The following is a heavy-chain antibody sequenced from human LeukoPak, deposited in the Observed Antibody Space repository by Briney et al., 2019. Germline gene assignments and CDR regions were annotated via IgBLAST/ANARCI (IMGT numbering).Heavy chain of an antibody. D-gene: IGHD1-7*01. J-gene: IGHJ4*02. CDR2: INPNSGGT. V-gene: IGHV1-2*02. CDR1: GYTFTGYY. CDR3: ARVFYSWRTFDY. Sequence: ASVKVSCKASGYTFTGYYMHWVRQAPGQGLEWMGWINPNSGGTNYAQKFQGRVTMTRDTSISTAYMELRSLRSDDTAVYYCARVFYSWRTFDYWGQGTLVTVSS.